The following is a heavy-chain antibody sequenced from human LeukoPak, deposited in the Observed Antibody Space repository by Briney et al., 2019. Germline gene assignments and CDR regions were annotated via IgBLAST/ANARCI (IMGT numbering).Heavy chain of an antibody. CDR3: ARDAHFDWLLSKGNWFDP. Sequence: QTGGSLRLSCAASGFTFSSYSMNWVRQAPGKGLEWVSYISSSSSTIYYADSVKGRFTISRDNAKNSLYLQMNSLRAEDTAVYYCARDAHFDWLLSKGNWFDPWGQGTLVTVSS. CDR1: GFTFSSYS. J-gene: IGHJ5*02. D-gene: IGHD3-9*01. V-gene: IGHV3-48*01. CDR2: ISSSSSTI.